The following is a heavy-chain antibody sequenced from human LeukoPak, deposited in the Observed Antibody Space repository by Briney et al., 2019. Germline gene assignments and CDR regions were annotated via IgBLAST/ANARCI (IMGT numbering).Heavy chain of an antibody. Sequence: PGGSLRLSCAASGFSFGSFAMSWVRQAPGKGLEWVSAISGRGDSPYYADSVKGRFTISRDNSENTLYLQMNSLRAEDTAVYYCAKDRGSGWPQFDYWGQGTLVTVSS. D-gene: IGHD6-19*01. CDR1: GFSFGSFA. CDR3: AKDRGSGWPQFDY. J-gene: IGHJ4*02. CDR2: ISGRGDSP. V-gene: IGHV3-23*01.